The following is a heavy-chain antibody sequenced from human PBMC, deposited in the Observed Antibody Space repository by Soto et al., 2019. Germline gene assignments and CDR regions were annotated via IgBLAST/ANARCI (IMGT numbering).Heavy chain of an antibody. CDR2: IWHDGSDK. Sequence: HPGGSLRLSCVASGFTFSSYGMHWVRQAPGKGLEWVAIIWHDGSDKYYGDSVKGRFTISRDNSKNTLYLQMNTLRAEDTAVYYCAYAHLSYYFHYWGPGTLVTVSS. J-gene: IGHJ4*02. V-gene: IGHV3-33*01. D-gene: IGHD2-2*01. CDR3: AYAHLSYYFHY. CDR1: GFTFSSYG.